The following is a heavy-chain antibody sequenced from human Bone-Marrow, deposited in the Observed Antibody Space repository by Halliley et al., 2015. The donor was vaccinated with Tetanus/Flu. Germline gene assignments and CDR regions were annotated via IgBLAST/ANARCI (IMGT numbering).Heavy chain of an antibody. V-gene: IGHV3-43*01. CDR1: GFTFDYYT. D-gene: IGHD3-16*01. CDR2: ISWDGETT. J-gene: IGHJ6*02. CDR3: AGGNYLGGMDV. Sequence: SLRLSCAASGFTFDYYTMYWVRQVPGRGLEWVSLISWDGETTDYADSVKGRFTISRDTGKRSPFLQMNSLISEDTALYYCAGGNYLGGMDVWGQGTTVTVSS.